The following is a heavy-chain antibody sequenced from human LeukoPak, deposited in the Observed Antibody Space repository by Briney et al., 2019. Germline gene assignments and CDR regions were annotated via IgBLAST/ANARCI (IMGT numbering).Heavy chain of an antibody. Sequence: SESLSLTCRVSGGSISSDYWSWIRQPAGKGLEWIGRIYTSGSTNYNPSLKSRVTISVDTSKNQFSLKLSSVTAADTAVYYCARDVIRDYDILTGYPDGAFDIWGQGTMVTVSS. J-gene: IGHJ3*02. CDR1: GGSISSDY. CDR2: IYTSGST. V-gene: IGHV4-4*07. D-gene: IGHD3-9*01. CDR3: ARDVIRDYDILTGYPDGAFDI.